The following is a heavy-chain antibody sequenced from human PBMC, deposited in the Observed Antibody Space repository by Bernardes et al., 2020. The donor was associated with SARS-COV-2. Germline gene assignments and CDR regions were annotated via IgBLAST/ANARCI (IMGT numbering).Heavy chain of an antibody. Sequence: GGSLRLSCAASGVTFGNSYFHWVRQAPGKGLVWVSRISKDGSSRTYADSVKGRFTISRDNAKNTLYLQMNSLRVEDTAVYFCGGGYWFDSWGQGTVVIVS. V-gene: IGHV3-74*01. J-gene: IGHJ5*01. CDR2: ISKDGSSR. CDR1: GVTFGNSY. D-gene: IGHD6-25*01. CDR3: GGGYWFDS.